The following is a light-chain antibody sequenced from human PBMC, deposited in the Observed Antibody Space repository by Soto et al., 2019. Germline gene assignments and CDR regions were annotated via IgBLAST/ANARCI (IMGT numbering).Light chain of an antibody. CDR2: EVS. Sequence: QSALTQPASVSGSPGHSITISCTGTSSDIGAYNFVSWYQQHPGKAPKLMIYEVSNRPSGVSNRFSGSKSGNTASLTISGLQAEDEADYYCNSHSISSTLVFGGGTKLPVL. CDR3: NSHSISSTLV. V-gene: IGLV2-14*01. CDR1: SSDIGAYNF. J-gene: IGLJ3*02.